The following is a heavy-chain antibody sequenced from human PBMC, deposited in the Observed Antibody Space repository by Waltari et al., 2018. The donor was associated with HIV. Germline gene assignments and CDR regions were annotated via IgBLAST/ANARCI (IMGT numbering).Heavy chain of an antibody. V-gene: IGHV3-30*18. D-gene: IGHD3-9*01. Sequence: QVQLVESGGGVVQPRRSLRLSCAASGFTFSSYGMHWVRPAPGKGLEWVAVISYDGSNKYYADSVKGRFTISRDNSKNTLYLQMNSLRAEDTAVYYCAKDRQKIGYYDILTGYLDYWGQGNLVTVSS. CDR3: AKDRQKIGYYDILTGYLDY. CDR1: GFTFSSYG. CDR2: ISYDGSNK. J-gene: IGHJ4*02.